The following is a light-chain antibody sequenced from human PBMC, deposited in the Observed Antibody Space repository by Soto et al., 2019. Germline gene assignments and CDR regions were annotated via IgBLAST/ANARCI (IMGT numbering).Light chain of an antibody. V-gene: IGKV1-5*03. Sequence: DIQMTQSPSTLSASVGDRVTITSRASQSVNRWLAWYQHQPGKAPKRLIYKASTLESGVPSRFSGSGSGTEFTLTISSLQPDDFATYYCQHYNDFPRAFGQGTKVEI. CDR1: QSVNRW. CDR2: KAS. J-gene: IGKJ1*01. CDR3: QHYNDFPRA.